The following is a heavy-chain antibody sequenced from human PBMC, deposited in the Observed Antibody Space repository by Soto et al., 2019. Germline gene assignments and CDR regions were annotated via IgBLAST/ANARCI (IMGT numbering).Heavy chain of an antibody. J-gene: IGHJ4*02. V-gene: IGHV4-61*01. CDR3: ARDDDSSGPFDY. Sequence: PSETLSLTCTVSGVSVSGGSYYWSWIRQPPGKGLEWIGYIYYSGSTNYNPSLKSRVTISVDTSKNQFSLKLSSVTAADTAVYYCARDDDSSGPFDYWGQGTLVTVS. CDR2: IYYSGST. CDR1: GVSVSGGSYY. D-gene: IGHD3-22*01.